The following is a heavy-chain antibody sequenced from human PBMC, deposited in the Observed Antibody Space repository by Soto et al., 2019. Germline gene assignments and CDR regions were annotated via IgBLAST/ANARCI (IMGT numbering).Heavy chain of an antibody. CDR2: ISGYNGKT. J-gene: IGHJ1*01. Sequence: QVQLVQSGAEVKKPGASVKVSCKASGYTFTNYGISWVRQAPGQGPEWIGWISGYNGKTNYVQTLQGRVTMTTDTSTSTAYMELRSLRSDDTAVYYCARGGSSRSAEYYQHWGQGTLVIVSS. CDR1: GYTFTNYG. CDR3: ARGGSSRSAEYYQH. D-gene: IGHD6-13*01. V-gene: IGHV1-18*01.